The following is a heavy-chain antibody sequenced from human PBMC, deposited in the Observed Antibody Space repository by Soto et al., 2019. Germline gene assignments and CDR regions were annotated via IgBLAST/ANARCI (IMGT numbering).Heavy chain of an antibody. V-gene: IGHV1-18*01. J-gene: IGHJ1*01. CDR2: ISAYNGNT. CDR3: ARGGPITMIVVVPEYFQH. D-gene: IGHD3-22*01. Sequence: ASVKVSCKASGYTFTSYGISRVRQAPGQGLEWMGWISAYNGNTNYAQKLQGRVTMTTDTSTSTAYMELRSLRSDDTAVYYCARGGPITMIVVVPEYFQHWGQGTLVTAPQ. CDR1: GYTFTSYG.